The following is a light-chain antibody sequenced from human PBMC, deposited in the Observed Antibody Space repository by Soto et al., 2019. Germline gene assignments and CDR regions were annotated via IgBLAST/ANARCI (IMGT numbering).Light chain of an antibody. J-gene: IGLJ1*01. CDR3: SSYTSSSLYV. CDR2: DVS. Sequence: QSVLTQPPSASGSPGQSVTISCTGTSSDVGGYNYVSWYQQLPGKAPKLMIYDVSDRPSGVSNRFSGSKSGNTASLTISGLQAEDEADYSCSSYTSSSLYVFGTGTKVTVL. V-gene: IGLV2-14*01. CDR1: SSDVGGYNY.